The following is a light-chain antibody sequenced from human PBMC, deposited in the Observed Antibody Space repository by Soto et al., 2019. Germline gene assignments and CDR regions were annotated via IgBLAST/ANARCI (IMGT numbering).Light chain of an antibody. J-gene: IGLJ3*02. CDR2: EVT. CDR3: CSYAGTYSPV. CDR1: SGDIGSYTY. V-gene: IGLV2-14*01. Sequence: QSALTQPASVSGSPGQSITISCTGTSGDIGSYTYVSWYQQYPGKAPKLLISEVTNRPSGVSNRFSGSKSGNTASLTISGLQAEDEADYYCCSYAGTYSPVFGGGTKLTVL.